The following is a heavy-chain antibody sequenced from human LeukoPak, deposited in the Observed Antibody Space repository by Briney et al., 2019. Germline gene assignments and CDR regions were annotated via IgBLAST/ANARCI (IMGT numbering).Heavy chain of an antibody. V-gene: IGHV3-21*01. J-gene: IGHJ4*02. CDR3: ARLELLWFGESIRGFDY. CDR1: GFTFSNHG. Sequence: NPGGSLRLSCATSGFTFSNHGMNWVRQAPGKGLEWVSGISPSGDINYYADSVKGRFTISRDNAKNSLYLQMNSLRAEDTAVYYCARLELLWFGESIRGFDYWGQGTLVTVSS. D-gene: IGHD3-10*01. CDR2: ISPSGDIN.